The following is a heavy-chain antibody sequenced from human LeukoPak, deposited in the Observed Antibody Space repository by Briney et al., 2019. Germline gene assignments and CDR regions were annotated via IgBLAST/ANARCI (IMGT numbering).Heavy chain of an antibody. CDR1: GFTFSDYW. CDR2: INSDGSHT. D-gene: IGHD3-9*01. Sequence: TGGSLRLSCAASGFTFSDYWVYWVRQAPGKGLVWVSSINSDGSHTNHADSVKGRFTISRDDAKNTLYLQMNSLRADDTAVYYCVRGKGYDTDDYWGQGTLVTVSS. J-gene: IGHJ4*02. V-gene: IGHV3-74*01. CDR3: VRGKGYDTDDY.